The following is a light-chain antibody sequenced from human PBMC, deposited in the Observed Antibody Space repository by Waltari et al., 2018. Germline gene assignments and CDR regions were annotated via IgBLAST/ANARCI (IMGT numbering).Light chain of an antibody. Sequence: EIVLTQSPGTLSLSPGEGATLSCRASQSVSKYLAWYQQKPGQAPRLLIYGASSRATGIPDRVSGSGSGTDFSLTISRLEPEDFAVYYCQHYVRLPATFGQGTKVEIK. CDR2: GAS. CDR3: QHYVRLPAT. J-gene: IGKJ1*01. V-gene: IGKV3-20*01. CDR1: QSVSKY.